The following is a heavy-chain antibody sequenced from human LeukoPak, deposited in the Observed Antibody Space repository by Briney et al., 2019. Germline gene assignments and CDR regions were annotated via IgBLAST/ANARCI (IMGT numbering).Heavy chain of an antibody. J-gene: IGHJ3*02. D-gene: IGHD3-22*01. CDR3: AKGGKEGSITMIVVVTFDAFDI. CDR1: GFTFSSYA. Sequence: GGSLRLSCAASGFTFSSYAMSWVRQAPGKGLEWVSAISGSGGSTYYADSVKGRFTISRDNSKNTLYLQMNSLRAEDTAVYYCAKGGKEGSITMIVVVTFDAFDIWGQGTMVTVSS. V-gene: IGHV3-23*01. CDR2: ISGSGGST.